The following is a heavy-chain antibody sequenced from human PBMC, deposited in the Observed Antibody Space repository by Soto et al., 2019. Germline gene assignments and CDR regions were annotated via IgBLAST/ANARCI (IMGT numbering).Heavy chain of an antibody. CDR1: GGSIKNSGYY. V-gene: IGHV4-31*03. J-gene: IGHJ6*02. CDR2: ISYSGST. Sequence: QVQLQESGPGLVKPSQTLSLTCTVSGGSIKNSGYYRSWIRQHPEKGLEWIGYISYSGSTDYAPSLKSRVTMSVDTSKNHFFLNLTSVTAADTAVYYCGRDAVTKRDFYYYGMDVWGRGTTVTVSS. D-gene: IGHD4-4*01. CDR3: GRDAVTKRDFYYYGMDV.